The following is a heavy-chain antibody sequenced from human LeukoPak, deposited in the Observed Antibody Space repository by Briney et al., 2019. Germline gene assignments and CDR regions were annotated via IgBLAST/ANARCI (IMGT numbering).Heavy chain of an antibody. Sequence: GASVKVSCKASGYTFTSYGISWVRQAPGQGLEWMGGIIPIFGTANYAQKFQGRVTITTDESTSTAYMELSSLRSEDTAVYYCASSIQVVPAATLDYRGQGTLVTVSS. CDR1: GYTFTSYG. J-gene: IGHJ4*02. CDR2: IIPIFGTA. CDR3: ASSIQVVPAATLDY. V-gene: IGHV1-69*05. D-gene: IGHD2-2*01.